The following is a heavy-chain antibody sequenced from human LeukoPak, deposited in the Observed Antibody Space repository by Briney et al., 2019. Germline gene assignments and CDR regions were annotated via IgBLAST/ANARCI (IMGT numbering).Heavy chain of an antibody. V-gene: IGHV1-69*01. CDR2: IIPIFGTA. CDR1: GGTFSSYA. CDR3: ARDGPAYGSGSSQLLPFDY. Sequence: VASVKVSCKASGGTFSSYAISWVRQAPGQGLEWMGGIIPIFGTANYAQKFQGRVTITADESTSTAYMELSSLRSEDTAVYYCARDGPAYGSGSSQLLPFDYWGQGTLVTVSS. J-gene: IGHJ4*02. D-gene: IGHD3-10*01.